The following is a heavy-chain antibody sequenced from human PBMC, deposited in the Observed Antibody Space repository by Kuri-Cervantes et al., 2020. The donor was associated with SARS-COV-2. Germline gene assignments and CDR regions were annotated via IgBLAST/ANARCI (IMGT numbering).Heavy chain of an antibody. CDR3: AREVEGSDAFDI. CDR2: IYYSGST. CDR1: GGSISSGGYY. V-gene: IGHV4-61*08. J-gene: IGHJ3*02. Sequence: GSLRLYCTVSGGSISSGGYYWSWIRQPPGKGLEWIGYIYYSGSTNYNPSLKSRVTISVDTSKNQFSLKLSSVTAADTAVYYCAREVEGSDAFDIWGQGTMVTVSS.